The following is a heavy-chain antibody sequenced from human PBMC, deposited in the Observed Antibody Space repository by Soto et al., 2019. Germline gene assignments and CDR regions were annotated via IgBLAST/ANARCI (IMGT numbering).Heavy chain of an antibody. J-gene: IGHJ5*02. D-gene: IGHD6-19*01. V-gene: IGHV1-69*12. CDR3: AREGGGYSRGWYTGDWFDP. CDR1: GGTFSSYA. CDR2: IIPIFGTA. Sequence: QVQLVQSGAEVKKPGSSVKVSCKASGGTFSSYAISWVRQAPGQGLEWMGGIIPIFGTANYAQKFQGRVTITADESPSTADMELSTLRSEDTAVYYCAREGGGYSRGWYTGDWFDPWGQGTLVTVSS.